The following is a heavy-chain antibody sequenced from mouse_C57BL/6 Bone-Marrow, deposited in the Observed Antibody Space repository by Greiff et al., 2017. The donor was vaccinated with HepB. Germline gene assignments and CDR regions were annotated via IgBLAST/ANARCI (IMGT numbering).Heavy chain of an antibody. CDR3: AIATTVVADY. D-gene: IGHD1-1*01. CDR1: GYTFTSYW. Sequence: QVQLQQPGAELVMPGASVKLSCKASGYTFTSYWMHWVKQRPGQGLEWIGEIDPSDSYTNYNQKFKGKSTLTVDKSSSTAYMQLISLTSEDSAVYYCAIATTVVADYWGQGTTLTVSS. J-gene: IGHJ2*01. CDR2: IDPSDSYT. V-gene: IGHV1-69*01.